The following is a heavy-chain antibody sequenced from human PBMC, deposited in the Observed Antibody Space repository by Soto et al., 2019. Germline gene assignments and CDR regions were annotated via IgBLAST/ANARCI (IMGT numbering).Heavy chain of an antibody. CDR3: TRDAVTAAAGIYSNYYRRDV. V-gene: IGHV3-33*01. CDR1: GFTLSSYG. CDR2: IWYDGSNK. D-gene: IGHD6-13*01. J-gene: IGHJ6*02. Sequence: GGSLRLSCAASGFTLSSYGMHRVRQAPGKGLEWVAVIWYDGSNKYYADSVKGRFTISRDNSKNTLYLQMNSLRAEDTAVYYCTRDAVTAAAGIYSNYYRRDVWGQGTKVTVSS.